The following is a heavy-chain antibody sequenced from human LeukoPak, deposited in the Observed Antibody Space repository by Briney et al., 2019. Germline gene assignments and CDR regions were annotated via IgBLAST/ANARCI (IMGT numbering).Heavy chain of an antibody. J-gene: IGHJ6*02. V-gene: IGHV3-23*01. CDR2: ISGSGGST. Sequence: GGSLRLSCAASGFIFSSYAMSWVRQAPGKGLEWVSAISGSGGSTYYADSVKGRFTISRDNSKNTLYLQTNSLRAEDTAVYYCAREGLDIVVVPAAMDYYYYGMDVWGQGTTVTVSS. D-gene: IGHD2-2*01. CDR1: GFIFSSYA. CDR3: AREGLDIVVVPAAMDYYYYGMDV.